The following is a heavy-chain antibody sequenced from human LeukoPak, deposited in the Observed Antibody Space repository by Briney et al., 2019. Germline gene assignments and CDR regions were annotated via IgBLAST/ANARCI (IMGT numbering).Heavy chain of an antibody. V-gene: IGHV3-11*04. CDR1: GLTFNDYY. CDR3: AREWTGGDSSAYPPFDY. Sequence: GGSLRLSCAASGLTFNDYYMNWIRQAPGKGLEWVSYISRSGTPIYYADSVKGRFTISRDNARNSLHLQMNSLRAEDTAVYYCAREWTGGDSSAYPPFDYWGQGTLVTVSS. J-gene: IGHJ4*02. CDR2: ISRSGTPI. D-gene: IGHD3-22*01.